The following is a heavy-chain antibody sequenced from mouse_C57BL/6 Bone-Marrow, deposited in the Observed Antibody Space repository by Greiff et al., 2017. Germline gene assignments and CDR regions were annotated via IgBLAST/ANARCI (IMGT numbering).Heavy chain of an antibody. J-gene: IGHJ3*01. CDR2: ISTYYGDA. V-gene: IGHV1-67*01. Sequence: QVQLQQSGPELVRPGVSVKISCKGSGYTFTDYAMHWVKQSHAKSLEWIGVISTYYGDASYNQKFKEKATMTVDKSSSTAYMELARLTSEDSAVYRHDYGGFAYWGQGTLVTVSA. D-gene: IGHD2-4*01. CDR1: GYTFTDYA. CDR3: DYGGFAY.